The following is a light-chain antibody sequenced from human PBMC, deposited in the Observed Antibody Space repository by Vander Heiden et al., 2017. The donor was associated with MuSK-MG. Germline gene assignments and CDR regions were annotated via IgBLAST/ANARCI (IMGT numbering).Light chain of an antibody. CDR3: QQYNNWPPLT. CDR1: QSVSST. J-gene: IGKJ4*01. V-gene: IGKV3-15*01. CDR2: GAS. Sequence: EIVMTQSPATLSVSPGERATLSCRASQSVSSTLAWYQQKPGQAPRLLIYGASTRATGIPARFSGSGSETEFTLTISSRQSEDFAVYYCQQYNNWPPLTFGGGTKVEIK.